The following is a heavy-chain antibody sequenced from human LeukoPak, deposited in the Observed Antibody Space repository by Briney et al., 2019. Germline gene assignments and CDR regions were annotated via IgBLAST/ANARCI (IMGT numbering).Heavy chain of an antibody. CDR3: ARGEKRITIFGVVIIPTVWFDP. J-gene: IGHJ5*02. V-gene: IGHV4-34*01. Sequence: PSETLSLTCAVYGGSFSGYYWSWIRQPPGKGLEWIGEINHSGSTNYNPSLKSRVTISIDTSKNQFSLKLGSVTAADTAVYYCARGEKRITIFGVVIIPTVWFDPWGQGTLVTVSS. CDR2: INHSGST. D-gene: IGHD3-3*01. CDR1: GGSFSGYY.